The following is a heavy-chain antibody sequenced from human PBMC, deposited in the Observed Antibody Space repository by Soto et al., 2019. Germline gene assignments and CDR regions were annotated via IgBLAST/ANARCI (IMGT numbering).Heavy chain of an antibody. J-gene: IGHJ1*01. CDR3: ARDRVTAIIAEYFQH. CDR2: ISYDGSNK. V-gene: IGHV3-30-3*01. Sequence: GGSLRLSCAASGFTFSSYAMHWVRQAPGKGLEWVAVISYDGSNKYYADSVKGRFTISRDNSKNTLYLQMNSLRAEDTAVYYCARDRVTAIIAEYFQHWGQGTLVTVSS. D-gene: IGHD2-21*02. CDR1: GFTFSSYA.